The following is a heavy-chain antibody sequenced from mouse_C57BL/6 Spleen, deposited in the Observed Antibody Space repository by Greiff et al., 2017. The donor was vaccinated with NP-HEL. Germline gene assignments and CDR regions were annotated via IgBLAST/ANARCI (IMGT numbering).Heavy chain of an antibody. CDR3: ARSLYHAMDY. D-gene: IGHD6-2*01. V-gene: IGHV1-63*01. Sequence: VKLMESGAELVRPGTSVKMSCKASGYTFTNYWIGWAKQRPGHGLEWIGDIYPGGGYTNYNEKFKGKATLTADKSSSTAYMQFSSLTSEDSAIYYCARSLYHAMDYWGQGTSVTVSS. CDR2: IYPGGGYT. J-gene: IGHJ4*01. CDR1: GYTFTNYW.